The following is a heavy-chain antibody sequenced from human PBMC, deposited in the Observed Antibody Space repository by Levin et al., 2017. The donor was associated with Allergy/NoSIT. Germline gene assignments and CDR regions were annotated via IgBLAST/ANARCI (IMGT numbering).Heavy chain of an antibody. CDR2: INRGGNEI. D-gene: IGHD3-22*01. CDR1: GFTFSSFY. J-gene: IGHJ6*02. V-gene: IGHV3-7*01. Sequence: GGSLRLSCTSSGFTFSSFYMIWVLQSPLKGLEWVANINRGGNEIYYADSVKGRFTISRDNAKTSLYLQMNSLRPEDSAVYYCAREEGWGYYYGMDVWGQGTTVTVSS. CDR3: AREEGWGYYYGMDV.